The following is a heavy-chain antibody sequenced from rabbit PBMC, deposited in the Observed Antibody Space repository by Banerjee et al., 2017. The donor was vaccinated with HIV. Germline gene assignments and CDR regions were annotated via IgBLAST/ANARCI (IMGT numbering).Heavy chain of an antibody. V-gene: IGHV1S45*01. J-gene: IGHJ4*01. CDR3: ARAGGFEKYFNL. CDR2: IVAGSSGST. CDR1: GFTPSRGYN. D-gene: IGHD1-1*01. Sequence: QEQLVESGGGLVQPEGSLTLTCKAFGFTPSRGYNMCWVRQAPGKGLEWIGCIVAGSSGSTYYASWAKGRFTISSTSSTTVTLQMTSLTAADTATYFCARAGGFEKYFNLWGPGTLVTVS.